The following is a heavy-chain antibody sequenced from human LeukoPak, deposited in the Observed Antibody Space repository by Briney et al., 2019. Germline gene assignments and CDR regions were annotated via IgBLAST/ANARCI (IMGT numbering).Heavy chain of an antibody. CDR3: AKDKGESGYYEPDALDV. D-gene: IGHD3-22*01. V-gene: IGHV3-9*01. Sequence: GGSLRLSCAASGFSFDDYAMHWVRQAPGKGLEWVSAISWQSGNIGYADSVKGRFIISRDNAKYSLYLQMNSLRPEDTAIYYCAKDKGESGYYEPDALDVWGQGTAVIVSS. CDR1: GFSFDDYA. CDR2: ISWQSGNI. J-gene: IGHJ3*01.